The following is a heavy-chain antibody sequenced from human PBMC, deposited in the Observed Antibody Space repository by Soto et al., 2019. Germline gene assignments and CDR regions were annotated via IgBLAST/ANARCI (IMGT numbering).Heavy chain of an antibody. CDR1: GYTFANSA. J-gene: IGHJ4*02. CDR3: TRDGPVVGATDFDY. D-gene: IGHD1-26*01. CDR2: INAGNGNT. Sequence: ASVKVSCKASGYTFANSAMHWVRQAPGQSLEWMGWINAGNGNTRYSEKFQGRVALTRDTSASTGFMELSSLRSEDTAVYYCTRDGPVVGATDFDYWGQGTLVTVSS. V-gene: IGHV1-3*01.